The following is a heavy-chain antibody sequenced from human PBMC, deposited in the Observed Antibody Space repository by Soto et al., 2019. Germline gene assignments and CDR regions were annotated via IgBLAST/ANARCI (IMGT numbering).Heavy chain of an antibody. V-gene: IGHV3-7*01. Sequence: GGSLRLSCAASGFTFSSYWMSWVRQAPGKGLEWVANIKQDGSEKYYVDSVKGRFTISRDNAKNSLYLQMNSLRAEDTAVYYCARVYGDYYGSGSYYLGAFDIWGQGTMVTVSS. J-gene: IGHJ3*02. CDR3: ARVYGDYYGSGSYYLGAFDI. CDR1: GFTFSSYW. D-gene: IGHD3-10*01. CDR2: IKQDGSEK.